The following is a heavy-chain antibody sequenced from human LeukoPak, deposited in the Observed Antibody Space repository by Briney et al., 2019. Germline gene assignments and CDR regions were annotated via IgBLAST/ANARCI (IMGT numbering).Heavy chain of an antibody. V-gene: IGHV3-33*01. Sequence: GTSLRPSCAASGLTFSAYGMRWVRQAPGKGLEWVAVIWSDGTNKYYAESVRGRFTISRDNSKNTLYLQMNTLIIEDTAVYYCASAAGAFDNWGQGTMITVSS. CDR1: GLTFSAYG. CDR3: ASAAGAFDN. D-gene: IGHD6-13*01. J-gene: IGHJ3*02. CDR2: IWSDGTNK.